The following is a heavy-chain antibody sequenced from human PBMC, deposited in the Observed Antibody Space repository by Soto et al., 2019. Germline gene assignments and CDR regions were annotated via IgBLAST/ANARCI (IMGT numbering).Heavy chain of an antibody. CDR3: ARVDCGGDCYFIFDYWYFDL. Sequence: QVQLVQSGAEVKKPGSSVKVSCKASGGTFSSYAISWVRQAPGQGLEWMGGIIPIFGTANYAQKFQGRVTITADESTSTADMELSSLRSEDTAVYYCARVDCGGDCYFIFDYWYFDLWGRGTLVTVSS. D-gene: IGHD2-21*02. V-gene: IGHV1-69*12. J-gene: IGHJ2*01. CDR1: GGTFSSYA. CDR2: IIPIFGTA.